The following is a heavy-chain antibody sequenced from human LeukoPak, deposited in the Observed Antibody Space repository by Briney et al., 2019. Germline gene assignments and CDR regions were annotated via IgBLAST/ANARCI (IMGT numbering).Heavy chain of an antibody. CDR2: ISSSSSYI. V-gene: IGHV3-21*04. CDR3: AKAHYRDILTGLSSYYYYGMDV. CDR1: GFTFSSYS. D-gene: IGHD3-9*01. J-gene: IGHJ6*02. Sequence: PGGSLRLSCAASGFTFSSYSMNWVRQAPGKGLEWVSSISSSSSYIYYADSVKGRFTISRDNAKNSLYLQMNSLRAEDTAVYYCAKAHYRDILTGLSSYYYYGMDVWGQGTTVTVSS.